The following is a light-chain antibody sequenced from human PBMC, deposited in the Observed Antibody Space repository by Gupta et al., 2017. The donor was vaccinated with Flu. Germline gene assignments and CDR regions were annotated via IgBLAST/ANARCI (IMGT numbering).Light chain of an antibody. CDR1: SSDVGNYNY. V-gene: IGLV2-11*01. J-gene: IGLJ3*02. CDR3: YSYAGSYTWV. Sequence: QSALTQPRSVSGSPGHSVTISCTGTSSDVGNYNYVSWYQHHPAKAPKLMIYDVNKRPAGVPDRVSGSKAGNTASLTISGLQAEDEADYYCYSYAGSYTWVFGGGTKLTVL. CDR2: DVN.